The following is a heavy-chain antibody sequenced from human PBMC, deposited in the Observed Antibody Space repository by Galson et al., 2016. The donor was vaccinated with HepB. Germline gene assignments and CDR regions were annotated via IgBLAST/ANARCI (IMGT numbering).Heavy chain of an antibody. D-gene: IGHD3-3*01. J-gene: IGHJ4*02. CDR2: ISASGGST. V-gene: IGHV3-23*01. CDR1: GFDFSSHS. Sequence: SLRLSCAASGFDFSSHSMNWVRQAPGKGLEWVSAISASGGSTYLADSVKGRFTISRDNAKNMVYLQMNSLTIEDTAVYYCARDYDFLLGSWGQGTLVTVSS. CDR3: ARDYDFLLGS.